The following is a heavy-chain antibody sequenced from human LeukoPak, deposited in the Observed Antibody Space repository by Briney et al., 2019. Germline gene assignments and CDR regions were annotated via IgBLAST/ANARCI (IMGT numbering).Heavy chain of an antibody. Sequence: ETLSLTCTVSGGSISSYYWSWIRQPPGKGLEWIGYIYYSGTTNYNPSLTSRVTISVDTSKNQFSLKLSSVTAADTAVYYCARGVYIAAAQYGYWGQGTLVTVSS. CDR3: ARGVYIAAAQYGY. V-gene: IGHV4-59*01. CDR1: GGSISSYY. J-gene: IGHJ4*02. D-gene: IGHD6-13*01. CDR2: IYYSGTT.